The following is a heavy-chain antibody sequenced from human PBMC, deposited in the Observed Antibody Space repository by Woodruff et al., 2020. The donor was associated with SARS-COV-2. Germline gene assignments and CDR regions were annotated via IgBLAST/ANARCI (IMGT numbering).Heavy chain of an antibody. D-gene: IGHD3-10*01. CDR1: A. Sequence: AMHWVRQAPGKGLEWVAVISYDGSNKYYADSVKGRFTISRDNSKNTLYLQMNSLRAEDTAVYYCARDRRYYGSGSYVAANYY. J-gene: IGHJ6*01. CDR3: ARDRRYYGSGSYVAANYY. CDR2: ISYDGSNK. V-gene: IGHV3-30-3*01.